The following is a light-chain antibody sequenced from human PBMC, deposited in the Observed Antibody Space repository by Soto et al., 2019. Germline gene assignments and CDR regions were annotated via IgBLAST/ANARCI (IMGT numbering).Light chain of an antibody. Sequence: DIQMTQPPPSLSASVGDRVTITCQASHDIGNSLNWYQAKPGQAPKLVIYDAYNLETGVPSTFSGSGYGTLFTFAISGLRPEDIATYYCQKSDHLPLFGPGTKVDIK. CDR1: HDIGNS. J-gene: IGKJ3*01. V-gene: IGKV1-33*01. CDR3: QKSDHLPL. CDR2: DAY.